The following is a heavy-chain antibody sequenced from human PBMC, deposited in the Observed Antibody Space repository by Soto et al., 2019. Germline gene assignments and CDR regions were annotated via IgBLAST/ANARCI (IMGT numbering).Heavy chain of an antibody. V-gene: IGHV1-18*01. D-gene: IGHD6-13*01. CDR1: GYTFTSYG. CDR3: ARDPPYSSSWYFLSYYYYGMDV. Sequence: ASVKVSGKASGYTFTSYGISWVRQAPGQGLEWMGWISAYNGNTNYAQKLQGRVTMTTDTSTSTAYMELRSLRSDDTAVYYCARDPPYSSSWYFLSYYYYGMDVWGQGTTVTVSS. J-gene: IGHJ6*02. CDR2: ISAYNGNT.